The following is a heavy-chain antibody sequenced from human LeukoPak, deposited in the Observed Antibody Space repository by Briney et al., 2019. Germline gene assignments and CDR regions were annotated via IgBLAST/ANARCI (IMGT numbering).Heavy chain of an antibody. Sequence: PGGSLRLSCATSGFTLTSYAVHWVRQAPGKGLEWVGLIWYDGSSKYYADSVKGRLTISRDNSKNTLYLQMNSLRAEDTAVYYCARDAGYDILSGYFDYWGQGTLVTVSS. J-gene: IGHJ4*02. CDR2: IWYDGSSK. D-gene: IGHD3-9*01. CDR3: ARDAGYDILSGYFDY. CDR1: GFTLTSYA. V-gene: IGHV3-33*01.